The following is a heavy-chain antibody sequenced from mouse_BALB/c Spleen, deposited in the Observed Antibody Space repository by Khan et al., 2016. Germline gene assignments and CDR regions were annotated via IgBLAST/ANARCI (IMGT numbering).Heavy chain of an antibody. CDR3: VRHDGNYWFAY. J-gene: IGHJ3*01. CDR1: GFTFNTYA. CDR2: IRSKSNNYAT. V-gene: IGHV10-1*02. Sequence: MQLVESGGGLVQTKGSLKLSCAASGFTFNTYAMNWVRQAPGKGLEWVARIRSKSNNYATSYVDSVKDRFTISRDDSQSMLYLQMNNLKTEDTAMYYCVRHDGNYWFAYWDQGTLVTVSA. D-gene: IGHD2-3*01.